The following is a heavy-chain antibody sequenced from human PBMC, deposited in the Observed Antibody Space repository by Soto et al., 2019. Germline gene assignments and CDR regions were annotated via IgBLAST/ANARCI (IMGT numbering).Heavy chain of an antibody. CDR2: IIPILGIA. V-gene: IGHV1-69*02. Sequence: GPLVKLSCKALGDTFSRYPIGCRLNTTGQGLEWMGRIIPILGIAKDAQKFQGRVTITADKSTSTAYMELSSLRSEYTAVNGCARKTYDTVRSYWGQGTLVTVSS. CDR3: ARKTYDTVRSY. CDR1: GDTFSRYP. D-gene: IGHD3-9*01. J-gene: IGHJ4*02.